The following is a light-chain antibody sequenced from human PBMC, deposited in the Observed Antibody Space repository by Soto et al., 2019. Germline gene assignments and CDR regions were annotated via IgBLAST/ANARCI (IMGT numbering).Light chain of an antibody. CDR2: GNS. CDR1: SSNNGAGYD. Sequence: QSVLTQPPSVSGAPGQRVTISCTGSSSNNGAGYDVHWYQQLPGTAPKLLIYGNSNRPSGVPDRFSGSKSGTSASLAITGLQAEDEAGYYCQSYDSSLSGWVFGGGTKLTVL. CDR3: QSYDSSLSGWV. J-gene: IGLJ3*02. V-gene: IGLV1-40*01.